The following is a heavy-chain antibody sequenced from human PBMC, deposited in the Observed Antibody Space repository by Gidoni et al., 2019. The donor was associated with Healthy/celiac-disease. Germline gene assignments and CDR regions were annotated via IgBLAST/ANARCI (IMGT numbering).Heavy chain of an antibody. CDR2: INHSGST. Sequence: QVQLQQWGAGLLKPSETLSLTCAVYGGSFSGYYWSWIRQPPGKGLEWIGEINHSGSTNYNPSLKSRVTISVDTSKNQFSLKLSSVTAADTAVYYCARDKYYDFWSGYYTPFDYWGQGTLVTVSS. V-gene: IGHV4-34*01. CDR3: ARDKYYDFWSGYYTPFDY. D-gene: IGHD3-3*01. CDR1: GGSFSGYY. J-gene: IGHJ4*02.